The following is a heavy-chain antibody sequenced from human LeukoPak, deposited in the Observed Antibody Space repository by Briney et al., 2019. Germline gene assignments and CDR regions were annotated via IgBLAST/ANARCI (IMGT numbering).Heavy chain of an antibody. V-gene: IGHV3-74*01. CDR3: ARVQGHPPNGLDI. CDR1: GFTFSSYW. CDR2: INSDGSST. D-gene: IGHD2-8*01. Sequence: PGGSLRLSCAASGFTFSSYWMHWVRQAPGKGLVWDSRINSDGSSTSYADSVKGRFTISRDNAKNTLYLQMNSLRAEDTAVYYCARVQGHPPNGLDIWGQGTMVTVSS. J-gene: IGHJ3*02.